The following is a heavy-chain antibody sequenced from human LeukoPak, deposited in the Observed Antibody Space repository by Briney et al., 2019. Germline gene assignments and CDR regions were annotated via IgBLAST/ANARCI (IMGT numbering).Heavy chain of an antibody. Sequence: GGSLRLFCAASGFTFSSCWMSWVRQAPGKGLEWVANINQDGSEKYSVDSVKGRFTISRDNAKSSLYPQMNSLRADDTAVYYCARDRALYDSRRGYYYTEDDYWGQGTLVTVSS. D-gene: IGHD3-22*01. J-gene: IGHJ4*02. CDR2: INQDGSEK. CDR1: GFTFSSCW. CDR3: ARDRALYDSRRGYYYTEDDY. V-gene: IGHV3-7*01.